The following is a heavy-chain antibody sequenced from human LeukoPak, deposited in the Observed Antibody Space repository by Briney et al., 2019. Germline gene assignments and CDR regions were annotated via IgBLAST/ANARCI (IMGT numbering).Heavy chain of an antibody. V-gene: IGHV4-59*08. CDR3: ARYGIAAAGPTGEYYFDY. CDR2: IYYSGST. CDR1: GGSISSYY. J-gene: IGHJ4*02. D-gene: IGHD6-13*01. Sequence: PSETLSLTCTVSGGSISSYYWSWLRQPPGKGLEWIGYIYYSGSTNYNPSLKSRVTISVDTSKNQFSLKLSSVTAADTAVYYCARYGIAAAGPTGEYYFDYWGQGTLVTVSS.